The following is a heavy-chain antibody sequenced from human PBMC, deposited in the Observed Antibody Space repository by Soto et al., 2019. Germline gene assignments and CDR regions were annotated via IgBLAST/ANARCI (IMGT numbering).Heavy chain of an antibody. J-gene: IGHJ4*02. V-gene: IGHV3-15*01. CDR2: IKSKTDGGTT. Sequence: PGGSLRLSCAASGISFSNAWMSWVRQTPGKGLEWVGRIKSKTDGGTTDFAAPVKGRFTISRDDSKNTVHLQMNSLKTEDTAVYYCTTHLYSGSYSFDSWGQGALVTVSS. CDR1: GISFSNAW. D-gene: IGHD1-26*01. CDR3: TTHLYSGSYSFDS.